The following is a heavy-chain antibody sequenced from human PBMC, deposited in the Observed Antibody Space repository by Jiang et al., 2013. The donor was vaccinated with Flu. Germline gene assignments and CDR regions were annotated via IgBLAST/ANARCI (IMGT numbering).Heavy chain of an antibody. CDR2: ISWNSGSI. J-gene: IGHJ2*01. CDR3: AKETPYDSSGYPAWGYFDL. Sequence: GGGLVQPGRSLRLSCAASGFTFDDYAMHWVRQAPGKGLEWVSGISWNSGSIGYADSVKGRFTISRDNAKNSLYLQMNSLRAEDTALYYCAKETPYDSSGYPAWGYFDLWGRGTLVTVSS. V-gene: IGHV3-9*01. CDR1: GFTFDDYA. D-gene: IGHD3-22*01.